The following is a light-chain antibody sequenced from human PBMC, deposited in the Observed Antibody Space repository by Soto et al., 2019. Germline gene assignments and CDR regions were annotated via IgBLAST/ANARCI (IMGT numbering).Light chain of an antibody. Sequence: DIPLTQSPSFLSASVGDRVTITCRASQDISNFLAWFQQKPGRAPKLLIYAVFTLQSGVPSRFSGSGSGAEFTLTISSLQPEDFATYYCQHYNNWPLTFGGGTKVEIK. CDR2: AVF. CDR1: QDISNF. CDR3: QHYNNWPLT. V-gene: IGKV1-9*01. J-gene: IGKJ4*01.